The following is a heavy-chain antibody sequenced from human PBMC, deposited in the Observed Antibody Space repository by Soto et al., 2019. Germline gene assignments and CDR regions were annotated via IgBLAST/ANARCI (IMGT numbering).Heavy chain of an antibody. CDR2: IFWDDDA. V-gene: IGHV2-5*02. J-gene: IGHJ3*01. Sequence: KESGPTLVKPTQTLTLTCIFSGFSFSADGVGVGWIRQPPGKALEWLALIFWDDDARYSPSLKSRLTITKDTSKNQVVLTMTNIDPVDTATYYCAHAYGGTSWPNDAFDVWGPGTVVTVSS. CDR1: GFSFSADGVG. CDR3: AHAYGGTSWPNDAFDV. D-gene: IGHD2-21*01.